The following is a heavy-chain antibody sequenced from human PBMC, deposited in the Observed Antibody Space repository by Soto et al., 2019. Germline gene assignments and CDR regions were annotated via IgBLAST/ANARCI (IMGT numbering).Heavy chain of an antibody. Sequence: SETMSLTCTVSGGNISSYYWSWIRQNTGKGLEWIGYIYYSGSTNYNPSLKSRVTISVDTSKNQFSLKLSSVTAADTAVYYCARLTVCSSTSCYGNWFDPWGQGTLVTVSS. V-gene: IGHV4-59*08. CDR3: ARLTVCSSTSCYGNWFDP. D-gene: IGHD2-2*01. CDR2: IYYSGST. J-gene: IGHJ5*02. CDR1: GGNISSYY.